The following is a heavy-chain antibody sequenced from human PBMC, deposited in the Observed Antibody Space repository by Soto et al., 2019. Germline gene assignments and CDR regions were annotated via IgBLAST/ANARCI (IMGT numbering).Heavy chain of an antibody. J-gene: IGHJ3*02. CDR1: GFTFSDHY. D-gene: IGHD1-7*01. V-gene: IGHV3-72*01. Sequence: EVQLVESGGGLVQPGGSLRLSCAASGFTFSDHYMDWVRQAPGKGLEWVGRTRNKANSYTTEYAASVKGRFTISRYDSKSSLYLEMNSLKTEDTAVYYCGRGGLTGTTAFDIWGQGTMVTVSS. CDR3: GRGGLTGTTAFDI. CDR2: TRNKANSYTT.